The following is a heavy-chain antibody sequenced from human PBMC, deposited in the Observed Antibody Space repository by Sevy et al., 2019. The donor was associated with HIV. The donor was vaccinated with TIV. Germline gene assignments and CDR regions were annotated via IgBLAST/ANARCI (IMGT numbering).Heavy chain of an antibody. CDR2: IYYSGSS. J-gene: IGHJ4*02. CDR3: ARDSAVVPRALVY. D-gene: IGHD2-15*01. V-gene: IGHV4-59*01. CDR1: GDSISSYF. Sequence: SETLSLTCTVSGDSISSYFWSWFRQPPGKGLEWIGYIYYSGSSEYNPSLRSRVTISIDASKKYLSTELTSVTAADTAGYYCARDSAVVPRALVYWGQGTLVTVSS.